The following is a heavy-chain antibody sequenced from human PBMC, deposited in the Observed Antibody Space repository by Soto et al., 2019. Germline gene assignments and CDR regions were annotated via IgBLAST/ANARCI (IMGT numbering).Heavy chain of an antibody. CDR3: ARDRRADCSSTSCYTGYYYYGMDV. CDR1: GYTFTSYG. CDR2: ISAYNGNT. Sequence: QVQLVQSGAEVKKPGASVKVSCKASGYTFTSYGISWVRQAPGQGLEWMGWISAYNGNTNYTQKLQGRVTMTTDTSTITAYMGLMRLISDDTAVYYCARDRRADCSSTSCYTGYYYYGMDVWGQGTTVTVSS. V-gene: IGHV1-18*01. D-gene: IGHD2-2*02. J-gene: IGHJ6*02.